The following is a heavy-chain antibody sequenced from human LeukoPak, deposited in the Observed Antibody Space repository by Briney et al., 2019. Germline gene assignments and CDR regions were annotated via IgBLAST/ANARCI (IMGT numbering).Heavy chain of an antibody. D-gene: IGHD3-10*01. Sequence: QAGGSLRLSCAASGFTFSSYGMHWVRQAPGKGLEWVAVISYDGSNKYYADSVKGRFTISRDNSKNTLYLQMNSLRAEDTAVYYCAKGHNDILLWFGPQDAFDIWAKGQWSPSLQ. CDR3: AKGHNDILLWFGPQDAFDI. CDR2: ISYDGSNK. J-gene: IGHJ3*02. V-gene: IGHV3-30*18. CDR1: GFTFSSYG.